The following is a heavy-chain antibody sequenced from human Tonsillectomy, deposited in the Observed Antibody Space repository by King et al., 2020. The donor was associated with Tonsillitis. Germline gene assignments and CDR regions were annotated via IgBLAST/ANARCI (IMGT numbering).Heavy chain of an antibody. V-gene: IGHV3-30*18. J-gene: IGHJ3*01. Sequence: VQLVESGGDVVQPGRSLRLSCAASGFTFNRHAMHWVRQAPGKGLEWVAVIAHDGSFKYLADSVKGRFTVSRDNSQNTLHLQMNSLSSEDTALYYCAKESDAFDVWGQGTMVTVSS. CDR2: IAHDGSFK. CDR1: GFTFNRHA. CDR3: AKESDAFDV.